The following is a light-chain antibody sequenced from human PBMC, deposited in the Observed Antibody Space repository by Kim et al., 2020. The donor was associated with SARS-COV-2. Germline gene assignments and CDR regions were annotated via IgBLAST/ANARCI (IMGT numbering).Light chain of an antibody. CDR2: DVS. Sequence: GPSITTSCTGTSSDVGGYNYVSWYQQHPGKAPKLMIYDVSNRPSGVSNRFSGSKSGNTASLTISGLQAEDEADYYCSSYTSSSTQVFGGGTKLTVL. CDR3: SSYTSSSTQV. J-gene: IGLJ2*01. V-gene: IGLV2-14*03. CDR1: SSDVGGYNY.